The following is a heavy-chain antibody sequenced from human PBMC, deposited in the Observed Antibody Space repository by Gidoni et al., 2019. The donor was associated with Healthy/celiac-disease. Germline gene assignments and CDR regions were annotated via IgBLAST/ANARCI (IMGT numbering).Heavy chain of an antibody. CDR2: RLYDGRNK. CDR1: GFTFSSSG. J-gene: IGHJ2*01. CDR3: ARGSYDFWSGNWYFDL. D-gene: IGHD3-3*01. V-gene: IGHV3-33*01. Sequence: QVQLVESGGGVVQPGRSLRLSWAASGFTFSSSGMHWVRQAPGKGLDWVAVRLYDGRNKYDADSVKGRLTISRDNSKNTLYLQMYSLRAEDTAVYYCARGSYDFWSGNWYFDLWGRGTLVTVSS.